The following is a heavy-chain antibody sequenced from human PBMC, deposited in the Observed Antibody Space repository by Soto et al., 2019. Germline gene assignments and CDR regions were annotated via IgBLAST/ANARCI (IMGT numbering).Heavy chain of an antibody. V-gene: IGHV4-39*01. Sequence: SETLSLTCSVSDDSINSDKYYWGWIRQPPGKGLVWLGSIYYLVNAYYNPSLQIRVTIPLDKSKSQFSLKLNSVTAADSAVYFCARLEGLATISYYFDFWGPGALVTVSS. CDR1: DDSINSDKYY. CDR3: ARLEGLATISYYFDF. J-gene: IGHJ4*02. CDR2: IYYLVNA. D-gene: IGHD3-9*01.